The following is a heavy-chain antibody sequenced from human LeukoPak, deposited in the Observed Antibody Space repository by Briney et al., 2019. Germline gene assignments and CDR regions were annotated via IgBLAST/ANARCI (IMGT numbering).Heavy chain of an antibody. CDR2: IHPGDSDT. V-gene: IGHV5-51*01. CDR1: GYSFTSYW. CDR3: ARGTTVTAYYYYGMDV. Sequence: GESLKISCKGSGYSFTSYWIGWVRQMPGKGLEWMGIIHPGDSDTKYSPSFQGQVTISADKSISTAYLQWSSLKASDTAMYYCARGTTVTAYYYYGMDVWGQGTTVTVSS. D-gene: IGHD4-11*01. J-gene: IGHJ6*02.